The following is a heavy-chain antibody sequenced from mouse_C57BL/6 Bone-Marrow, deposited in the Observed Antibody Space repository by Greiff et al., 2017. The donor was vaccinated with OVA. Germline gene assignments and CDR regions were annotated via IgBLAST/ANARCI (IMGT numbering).Heavy chain of an antibody. V-gene: IGHV5-9-1*02. CDR1: GFTFSSYA. Sequence: EVQVVESGEGLVKPGGSLKLSCAASGFTFSSYAMSWVRQTPEKRLEWVAYISSGGDYIYYADTVKGRFTISRDNARNTLYLQMSNLKAEYTAMYYCTRETGPSHYWYFDVWGTGTTVTVSS. CDR3: TRETGPSHYWYFDV. CDR2: ISSGGDYI. D-gene: IGHD4-1*01. J-gene: IGHJ1*03.